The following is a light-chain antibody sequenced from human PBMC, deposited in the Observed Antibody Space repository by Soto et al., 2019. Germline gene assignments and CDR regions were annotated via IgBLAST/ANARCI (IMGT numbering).Light chain of an antibody. Sequence: EIVLTQSPGTLSLSPGERATLSCRASQNVGSNYLAWYQQKPGQAPRLLIYGASSRATGIPDRFSGSGSGTDFTLTISRLEPEDFAVYYCQQYGSPPLTFGPGTKVDIK. CDR3: QQYGSPPLT. CDR2: GAS. V-gene: IGKV3-20*01. J-gene: IGKJ3*01. CDR1: QNVGSNY.